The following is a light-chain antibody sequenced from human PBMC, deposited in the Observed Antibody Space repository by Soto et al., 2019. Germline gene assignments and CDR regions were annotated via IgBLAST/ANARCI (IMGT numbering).Light chain of an antibody. CDR3: QQHGSSLALT. CDR1: QRITSTF. V-gene: IGKV3-20*01. CDR2: GAS. J-gene: IGKJ4*01. Sequence: EIVLTQSPDTLSLSPGERATLSCRASQRITSTFLAWYQQKPGQAPRLLIYGASSRAPGIPDRFTGSGSGTDFTLTISRLEPEDFAVYYCQQHGSSLALTFGGGTKVDIK.